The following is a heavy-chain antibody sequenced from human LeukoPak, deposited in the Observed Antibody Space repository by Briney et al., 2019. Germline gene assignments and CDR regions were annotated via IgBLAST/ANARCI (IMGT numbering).Heavy chain of an antibody. D-gene: IGHD6-13*01. Sequence: PGGSLRLSCAASGFTFSSYWMSWVRQAPGKGLEWVANIKQDGSEKYYVDSVKGRFTISRHNAKNSLYLQMNSLRAEDTAVYYCARDAYSSSWYLSFFDLWGRGTLVTVSS. CDR3: ARDAYSSSWYLSFFDL. CDR1: GFTFSSYW. V-gene: IGHV3-7*01. J-gene: IGHJ2*01. CDR2: IKQDGSEK.